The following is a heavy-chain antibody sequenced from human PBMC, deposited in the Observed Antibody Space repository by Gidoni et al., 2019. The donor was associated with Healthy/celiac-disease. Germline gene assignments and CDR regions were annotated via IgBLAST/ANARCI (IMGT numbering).Heavy chain of an antibody. D-gene: IGHD6-19*01. CDR2: IKQDGSEK. CDR3: ARGGVRYSSGETAWFDP. V-gene: IGHV3-7*01. J-gene: IGHJ5*02. Sequence: EVQLVESGGGLVQPGGSLRLACAASGFTFSSYWMSWVRQAPGKGLEWVANIKQDGSEKYYVDSVKGRFTISRDNAKNSLYLQMNSLRAEDTAVYYCARGGVRYSSGETAWFDPWGQGTLVTVSS. CDR1: GFTFSSYW.